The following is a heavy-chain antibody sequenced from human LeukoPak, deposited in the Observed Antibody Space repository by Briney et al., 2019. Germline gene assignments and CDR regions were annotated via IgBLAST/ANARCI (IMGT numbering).Heavy chain of an antibody. J-gene: IGHJ4*02. CDR3: ARLNTMVRGVIDYFDY. CDR2: IYYSGST. V-gene: IGHV4-59*08. CDR1: GGSISSYY. Sequence: SETLSLTCTVSGGSISSYYWSWIRQPPGKGLEWIGYIYYSGSTNYNPSLKSRVTISVDTSKNQFSLKLCSVTAADTAVYYCARLNTMVRGVIDYFDYWGQGTLVTVSS. D-gene: IGHD3-10*01.